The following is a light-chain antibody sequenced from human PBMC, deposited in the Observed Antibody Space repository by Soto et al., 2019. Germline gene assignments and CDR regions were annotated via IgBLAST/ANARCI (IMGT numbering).Light chain of an antibody. V-gene: IGLV2-14*03. Sequence: QSALTQPASVSGSPGQSITISCTGTSRDVGGYYYVSWYQQYPGKAPKLMIYDDNYRPSGVSTRFSGSKSGDTASLTISGLQAEDEADYYCSSYTYTSSVVFGGGTKLTVL. J-gene: IGLJ2*01. CDR3: SSYTYTSSVV. CDR2: DDN. CDR1: SRDVGGYYY.